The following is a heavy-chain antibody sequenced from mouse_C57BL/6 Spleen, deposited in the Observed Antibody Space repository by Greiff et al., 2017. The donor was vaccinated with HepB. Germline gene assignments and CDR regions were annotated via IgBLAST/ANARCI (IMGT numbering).Heavy chain of an antibody. J-gene: IGHJ2*01. CDR3: ARDGGRGSYFDY. CDR2: ISDGGSYT. D-gene: IGHD1-1*01. Sequence: VQLKQSGGGLVKPGGSLKLSCAASGFTFSSYAMSWVRQTPEKRLEWVATISDGGSYTYYPDNVKGRFTISRDNAKNNLYLQMSHLKSEDTAMYYCARDGGRGSYFDYWGQGTTLTVSS. V-gene: IGHV5-4*01. CDR1: GFTFSSYA.